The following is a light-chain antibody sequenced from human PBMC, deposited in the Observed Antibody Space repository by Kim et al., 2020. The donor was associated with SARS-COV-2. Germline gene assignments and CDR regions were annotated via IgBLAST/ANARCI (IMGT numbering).Light chain of an antibody. CDR3: LQDYNYAYT. Sequence: SACIGDRVHITCRTRQDIRNDLGWSPQKRGKAPELLIYAAYSVKSGAPSRFAGSGSGTDFTLTISSLKPGDFATYYCLQDYNYAYTLGKGTKLEIK. J-gene: IGKJ2*01. V-gene: IGKV1-6*01. CDR2: AAY. CDR1: QDIRND.